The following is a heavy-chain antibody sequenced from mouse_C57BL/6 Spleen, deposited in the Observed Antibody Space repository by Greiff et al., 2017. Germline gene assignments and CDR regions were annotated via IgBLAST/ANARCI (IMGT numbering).Heavy chain of an antibody. CDR3: AREEGSDSNYDY. Sequence: EVMLVESGGGLVKPGGSLKLSCAASGFTFSSYAMSWVRQTPEKRLEWVATISDGGSYTYYPDNVKGRFTISRDNAKNNLYLQMSHLKSEDTAMYYCAREEGSDSNYDYWGQGTTLTVSS. CDR1: GFTFSSYA. CDR2: ISDGGSYT. V-gene: IGHV5-4*01. J-gene: IGHJ2*01. D-gene: IGHD2-5*01.